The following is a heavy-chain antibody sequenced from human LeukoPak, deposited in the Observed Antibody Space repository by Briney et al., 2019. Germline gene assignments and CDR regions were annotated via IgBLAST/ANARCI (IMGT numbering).Heavy chain of an antibody. V-gene: IGHV4-39*01. CDR3: ARLQINRYSSSWYLSGYNWFDP. D-gene: IGHD6-13*01. Sequence: ETLSLTCTVSGGSISSSSYYWGWIRQPPGKGLEWIGSIYYSGSTYYNPSLKSRVTISVDTSKNQFSLKLSSVTAADTAVYYCARLQINRYSSSWYLSGYNWFDPWGQGTLVTVSS. J-gene: IGHJ5*02. CDR2: IYYSGST. CDR1: GGSISSSSYY.